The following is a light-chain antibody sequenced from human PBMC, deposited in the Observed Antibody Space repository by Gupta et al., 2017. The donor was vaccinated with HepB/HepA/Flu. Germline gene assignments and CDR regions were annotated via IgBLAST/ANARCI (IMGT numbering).Light chain of an antibody. V-gene: IGLV3-21*03. CDR3: QVWDTSGDHPV. CDR1: DIGGKS. Sequence: SYVLTQPRPVSVAPGKTARITCGGDDIGGKSVSWYQQKAGQAPMVIVPDDTDRPSGIPERFSGSNSGNTATLTITRVEAGDEADYYCQVWDTSGDHPVFGTGTKVTV. CDR2: DDT. J-gene: IGLJ1*01.